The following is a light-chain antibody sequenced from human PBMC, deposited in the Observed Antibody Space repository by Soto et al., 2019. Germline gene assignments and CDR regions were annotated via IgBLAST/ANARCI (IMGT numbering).Light chain of an antibody. CDR2: DAS. J-gene: IGKJ2*01. CDR1: QIVSSN. V-gene: IGKV3-15*01. Sequence: EIVMTQSPATLSVSPGERATLSCRASQIVSSNVAWYQQKAGQAPRLLINDASTRATGIPARFSGSGSGTEFTLTISSLQSEDFAVYYCQQYNNWPPMYTFGQGTKL. CDR3: QQYNNWPPMYT.